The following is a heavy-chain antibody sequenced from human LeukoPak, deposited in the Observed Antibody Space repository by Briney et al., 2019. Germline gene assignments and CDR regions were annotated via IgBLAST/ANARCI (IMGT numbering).Heavy chain of an antibody. CDR2: IRYDGSNK. V-gene: IGHV3-30*02. J-gene: IGHJ4*02. CDR1: GFTFSSFA. D-gene: IGHD3-10*01. CDR3: AKDPGAHDKHFDH. Sequence: PGGSLRLSCAASGFTFSSFAMHWVRQAPGKGLEWVAYIRYDGSNKSYAASVKGRFTISRDSSKNTLYLQMNSLRAEDTAVYYCAKDPGAHDKHFDHWGQGTLVTVSS.